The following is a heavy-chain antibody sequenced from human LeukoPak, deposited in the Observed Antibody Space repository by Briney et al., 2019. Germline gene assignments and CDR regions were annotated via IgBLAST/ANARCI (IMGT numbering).Heavy chain of an antibody. D-gene: IGHD1-26*01. CDR2: ISGGGNT. J-gene: IGHJ4*02. CDR1: GFSFSSYA. V-gene: IGHV3-23*01. Sequence: GGSLRLSCAASGFSFSSYAMSWVREAPGKGLEWVSAISGGGNTYYADSVKGRFTISRDNSKNTLYLQMNSLRAEDTAVYYCAKRELLGMYYFDYWGQGTLVTVSS. CDR3: AKRELLGMYYFDY.